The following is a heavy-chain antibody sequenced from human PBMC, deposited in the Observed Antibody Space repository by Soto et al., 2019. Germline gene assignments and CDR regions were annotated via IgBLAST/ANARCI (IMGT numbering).Heavy chain of an antibody. Sequence: QVQLVESGGGVVQPGRSLRLSCAASGFTFSSYGMHWVRQAPGKGLEWVAVISYDGSNKYYADSVKGRFTISRDNSKNTLYLQMNSLRAEDTAVYYCAKDDGIGDKIGYFDYWGQGTLVTVSS. D-gene: IGHD3-10*01. V-gene: IGHV3-30*18. CDR2: ISYDGSNK. J-gene: IGHJ4*02. CDR1: GFTFSSYG. CDR3: AKDDGIGDKIGYFDY.